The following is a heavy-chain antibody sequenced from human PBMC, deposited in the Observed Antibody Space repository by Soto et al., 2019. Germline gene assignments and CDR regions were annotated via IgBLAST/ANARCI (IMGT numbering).Heavy chain of an antibody. Sequence: QVQLVQSGAEVKKAGSSVKVSCKDSGGTFSSYFINWVRQAPGQGLEWVGGIIPVFGTASYAEKFQGRVTITADESTSTAYLELSSLRPDDTAVYYCARETPSAAAAYYYYGLDVWGQGTTVTVPS. D-gene: IGHD6-13*01. CDR3: ARETPSAAAAYYYYGLDV. J-gene: IGHJ6*02. CDR2: IIPVFGTA. V-gene: IGHV1-69*01. CDR1: GGTFSSYF.